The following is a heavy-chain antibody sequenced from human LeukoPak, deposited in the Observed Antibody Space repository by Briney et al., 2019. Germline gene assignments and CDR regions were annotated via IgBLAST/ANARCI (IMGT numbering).Heavy chain of an antibody. CDR2: IRHNGNNK. D-gene: IGHD6-19*01. V-gene: IGHV3-30*02. Sequence: GGSLRLSCAVSGFTFSSNGMHWVRQAPGKGLEWVAFIRHNGNNKYYLDSVKGRFTISRDNSKNTLYLQMSSLRAEDTAVYYCAKGRQYSSGHAWGQGTLVTVSS. CDR1: GFTFSSNG. J-gene: IGHJ4*02. CDR3: AKGRQYSSGHA.